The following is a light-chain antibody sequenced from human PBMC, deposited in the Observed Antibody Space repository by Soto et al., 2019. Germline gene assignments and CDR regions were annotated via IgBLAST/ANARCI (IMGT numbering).Light chain of an antibody. Sequence: QSVLTQPATVSGSPGQSITISCTGTSSDFGNYNLVSWYQQHPGKVPKLILFEVNKRPSGVSGRFSGSKSGNTASLTISGLQAEDEADYYYCSFTSSNTHVFGTGTKVTVL. V-gene: IGLV2-23*02. CDR2: EVN. J-gene: IGLJ1*01. CDR1: SSDFGNYNL. CDR3: CSFTSSNTHV.